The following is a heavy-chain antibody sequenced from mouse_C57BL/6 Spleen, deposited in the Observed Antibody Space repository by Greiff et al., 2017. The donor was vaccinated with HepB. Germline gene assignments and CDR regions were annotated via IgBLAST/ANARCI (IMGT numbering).Heavy chain of an antibody. CDR2: IHPNSGST. CDR3: ARREGSYWYFDV. Sequence: QVQLQQPGAELVKPGASVKLSCKASGYTFTSYWMHWVKQRPGQGLEWIGMIHPNSGSTNYNEKFKSKATLTVEKSSSTAYMQLSSLTSEDSAVYYCARREGSYWYFDVWGTGTTVTVSS. J-gene: IGHJ1*03. CDR1: GYTFTSYW. V-gene: IGHV1-64*01.